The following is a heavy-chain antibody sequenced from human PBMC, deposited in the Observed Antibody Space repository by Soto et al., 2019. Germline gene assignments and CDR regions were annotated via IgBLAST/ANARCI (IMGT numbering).Heavy chain of an antibody. CDR3: ATDGSYAQHV. CDR1: GFTFSSYS. Sequence: GGSLRLSCAASGFTFSSYSMNWVRQAPGKGLEWVSYISSSVTSIHYADSVKGRFTISRDNAKNTVHLQMNSLRAEDTAVYYCATDGSYAQHVWGQGTTVTVSS. V-gene: IGHV3-48*04. CDR2: ISSSVTSI. D-gene: IGHD2-2*01. J-gene: IGHJ6*02.